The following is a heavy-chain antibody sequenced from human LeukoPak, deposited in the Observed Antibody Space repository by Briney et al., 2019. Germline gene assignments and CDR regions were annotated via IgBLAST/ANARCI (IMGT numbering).Heavy chain of an antibody. D-gene: IGHD3-22*01. CDR2: ISAYNGNT. Sequence: ASVKVSCKASDYTFTSYGISWVRQAPGQGLEWMGGISAYNGNTNYAQKLQGRVTMTTDTSTSTAYMELRSLRSDDTAVYYCARDGELDSSGYNYYYYYGMDVWGQGTTVTVSS. CDR1: DYTFTSYG. CDR3: ARDGELDSSGYNYYYYYGMDV. J-gene: IGHJ6*02. V-gene: IGHV1-18*01.